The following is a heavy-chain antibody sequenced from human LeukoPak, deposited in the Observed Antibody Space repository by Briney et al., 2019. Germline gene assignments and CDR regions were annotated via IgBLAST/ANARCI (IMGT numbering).Heavy chain of an antibody. D-gene: IGHD2-21*01. CDR3: ARRGSGIHMTKKYTWFDP. CDR2: ISTYNDYT. J-gene: IGHJ5*02. CDR1: GGTFGSYA. Sequence: ASVKVSCKASGGTFGSYAITWVRQAPGQGLEWMGWISTYNDYTNYAQKLQGRVTMTTDPSTNTAYIELRNLRSDDTAVYFCARRGSGIHMTKKYTWFDPWGQGTLVTVSS. V-gene: IGHV1-18*01.